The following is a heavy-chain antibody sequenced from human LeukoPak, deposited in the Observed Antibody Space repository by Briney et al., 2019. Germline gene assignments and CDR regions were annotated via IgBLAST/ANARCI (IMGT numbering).Heavy chain of an antibody. CDR3: ARGTTEIYYYYYYMDV. Sequence: PSQTLSLTCAISGDSVSSSSAAWNWIRQSPSRGLEWLGRTYYRSKWYNDYAVSVKSRITINPDTSKNQFSLQLNSVTPEDTAVYYCARGTTEIYYYYYYMDVWGKGTTVTISS. CDR2: TYYRSKWYN. CDR1: GDSVSSSSAA. V-gene: IGHV6-1*01. J-gene: IGHJ6*03. D-gene: IGHD1-1*01.